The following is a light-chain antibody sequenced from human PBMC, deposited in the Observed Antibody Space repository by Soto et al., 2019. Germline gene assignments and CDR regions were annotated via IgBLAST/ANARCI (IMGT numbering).Light chain of an antibody. V-gene: IGKV1-39*01. J-gene: IGKJ3*01. CDR3: QQSYSTPFA. CDR2: AAS. Sequence: DIQMTQSPSSLSASVGDRVTLTCRASQSISSYLNWYQQKPGKAPKFLIYAASSLQSGVPSRFSGSGSGTDFTLTISSLQPEDFATYYCQQSYSTPFAFGPGTKVDI. CDR1: QSISSY.